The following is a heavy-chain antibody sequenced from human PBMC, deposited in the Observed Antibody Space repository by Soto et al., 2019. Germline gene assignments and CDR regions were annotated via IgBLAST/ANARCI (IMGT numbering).Heavy chain of an antibody. CDR2: IIPVFGTA. V-gene: IGHV1-69*14. J-gene: IGHJ6*02. CDR3: ARGDATKIVVTTYYAMDV. CDR1: GGSLSNYG. D-gene: IGHD3-9*01. Sequence: QVQLVQSGAEVKKPGPSVKVSCKASGGSLSNYGISWVRQAPGQGLEWMGGIIPVFGTANYAQKFQGRVTITGDKSTSIVYMDVTSLRSEDTAVYYCARGDATKIVVTTYYAMDVWGQGTTVTVSS.